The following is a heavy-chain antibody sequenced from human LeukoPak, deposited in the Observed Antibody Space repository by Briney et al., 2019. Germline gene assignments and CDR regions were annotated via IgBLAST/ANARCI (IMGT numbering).Heavy chain of an antibody. Sequence: GGSLRLSCAASGFTFSSYDMSWVRQAPGKGPEWVSAVSGSDGSTYYADSVKGRFTISRDNSKNTLSLQMNSLRAEDTAVYYCAKSEVSSGPPIDYWGQGTLVTVTS. CDR3: AKSEVSSGPPIDY. J-gene: IGHJ4*02. V-gene: IGHV3-23*01. D-gene: IGHD3-22*01. CDR2: VSGSDGST. CDR1: GFTFSSYD.